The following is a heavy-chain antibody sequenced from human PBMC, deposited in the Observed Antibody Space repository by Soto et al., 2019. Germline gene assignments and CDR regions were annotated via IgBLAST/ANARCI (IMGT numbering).Heavy chain of an antibody. Sequence: QVQLVESGGGVVQPGRSLRLSCAASGFTFSSYGMHWVRQAPGKGLEWVAVISYDGSNKYYADSVKGRFTISRDNSKNTLYLQMNSLRAEDTAVYYCGKEGSSSGWDGDGYFDYWGQGTLVTVSS. CDR1: GFTFSSYG. V-gene: IGHV3-30*18. D-gene: IGHD6-19*01. J-gene: IGHJ4*02. CDR3: GKEGSSSGWDGDGYFDY. CDR2: ISYDGSNK.